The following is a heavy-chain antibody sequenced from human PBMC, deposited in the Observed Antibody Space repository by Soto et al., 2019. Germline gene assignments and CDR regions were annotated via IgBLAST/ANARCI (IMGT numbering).Heavy chain of an antibody. V-gene: IGHV4-38-2*02. CDR3: ARDRAAVASTFDY. CDR1: GYFMTNGNY. J-gene: IGHJ4*02. D-gene: IGHD6-13*01. CDR2: IYYTGRT. Sequence: SETLSLTCAVSGYFMTNGNYWGWIRQSPGKGLEWIGSIYYTGRTYYNPSLKSRVTMSVDTSKNQFSLKLSSVTAADTAVYYCARDRAAVASTFDYWGPGTLVIVSS.